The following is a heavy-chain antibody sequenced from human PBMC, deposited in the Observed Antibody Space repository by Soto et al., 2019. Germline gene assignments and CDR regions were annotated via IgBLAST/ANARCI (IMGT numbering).Heavy chain of an antibody. CDR3: ARRARPDFYYMDV. Sequence: GGSLRLSCAASGFTFSSYGMHWVRQAPGKGLEYVSGISSNGVGTYYANSVQGRFTISRDNSKNTVYLQMGSLRPEDMAVYYCARRARPDFYYMDVWGKGTTVTVSS. CDR2: ISSNGVGT. CDR1: GFTFSSYG. J-gene: IGHJ6*03. V-gene: IGHV3-64*01. D-gene: IGHD6-6*01.